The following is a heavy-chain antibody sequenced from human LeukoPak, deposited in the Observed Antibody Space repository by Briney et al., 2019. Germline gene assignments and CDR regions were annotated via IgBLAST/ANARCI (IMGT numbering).Heavy chain of an antibody. CDR3: ARGVGYCSSTSCYGNDY. D-gene: IGHD2-2*01. CDR1: GGTFSSYA. J-gene: IGHJ4*02. Sequence: SVKVSCKASGGTFSSYAISWVRQAPGQRLEWMGGIIPIFGTANYAQKFQGRVTITADESTSTAYMELSSLRSEDTAVYYCARGVGYCSSTSCYGNDYWGQGTLVTVSS. CDR2: IIPIFGTA. V-gene: IGHV1-69*01.